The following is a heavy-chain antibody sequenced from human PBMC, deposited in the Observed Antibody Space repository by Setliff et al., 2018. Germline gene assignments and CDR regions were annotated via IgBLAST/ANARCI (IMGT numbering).Heavy chain of an antibody. CDR1: GYMFRSYG. V-gene: IGHV1-18*04. CDR2: ISAYNDNT. Sequence: ASVKVSCKASGYMFRSYGINWMRQAPGQGFEWMGWISAYNDNTKSSQKFQDRITMTTDTTTSTSYMELRSLTSDDTAVYYCARRWETGDQDAYDIWGQGTMVTVSS. D-gene: IGHD7-27*01. CDR3: ARRWETGDQDAYDI. J-gene: IGHJ3*02.